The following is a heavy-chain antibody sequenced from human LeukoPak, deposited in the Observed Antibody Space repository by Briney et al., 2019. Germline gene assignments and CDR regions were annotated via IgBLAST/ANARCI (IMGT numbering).Heavy chain of an antibody. Sequence: PGGSLRLSCAASGFTFSSYGMHWVRQAPGKGLEWVAVISYDGSNKYYADSVKGRFTISRDNSKNTLYLHVNSLSAEDTAVYYCAKAPGVDRSFDSWGQGTLVTVSS. CDR1: GFTFSSYG. CDR2: ISYDGSNK. V-gene: IGHV3-30*18. D-gene: IGHD3-10*01. J-gene: IGHJ4*02. CDR3: AKAPGVDRSFDS.